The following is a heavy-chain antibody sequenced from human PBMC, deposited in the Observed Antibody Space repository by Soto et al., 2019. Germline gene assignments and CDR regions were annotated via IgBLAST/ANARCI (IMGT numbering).Heavy chain of an antibody. CDR3: AGTYDSRDY. J-gene: IGHJ4*02. CDR2: IDSSGSHT. CDR1: GITFSNYY. Sequence: EVQMVESGGGLVKPGGSLRLSCAASGITFSNYYMNWVRQAPGKGLEWVSAIDSSGSHTFYADSVKGRFTISRDNAINSQYLQMNSLRAEDTAVYRCAGTYDSRDYWGQGTLGTVAS. D-gene: IGHD3-22*01. V-gene: IGHV3-21*01.